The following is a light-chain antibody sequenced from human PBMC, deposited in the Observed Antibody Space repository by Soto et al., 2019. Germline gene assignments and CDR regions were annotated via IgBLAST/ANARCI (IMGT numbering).Light chain of an antibody. CDR1: SSNIGSNY. J-gene: IGLJ3*02. CDR2: SNN. V-gene: IGLV1-47*02. Sequence: QSVLTQPPSASGTPGQRVTISCSGSSSNIGSNYVYWYQQLPGTAPKLLIYSNNQRPSGVPDRFSGSKSGTSASLAISGLQAEDEADYYCEAWDDSLSGPVFGGGTKLTVL. CDR3: EAWDDSLSGPV.